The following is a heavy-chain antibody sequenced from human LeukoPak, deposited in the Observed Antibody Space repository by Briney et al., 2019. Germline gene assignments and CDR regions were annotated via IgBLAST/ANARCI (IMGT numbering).Heavy chain of an antibody. CDR3: AKDLSHYDFWSGYYSIYYYYGMDV. CDR1: GFTFSSYG. V-gene: IGHV3-30*18. Sequence: PGRSLRLSCAASGFTFSSYGMPWVRQAPGKGLEWVAVISYDGSNKYYADSVKGRFTISRDNSKNTLYLQMNSLRAEDTAVYYCAKDLSHYDFWSGYYSIYYYYGMDVWGQGTTVTVSS. CDR2: ISYDGSNK. J-gene: IGHJ6*02. D-gene: IGHD3-3*01.